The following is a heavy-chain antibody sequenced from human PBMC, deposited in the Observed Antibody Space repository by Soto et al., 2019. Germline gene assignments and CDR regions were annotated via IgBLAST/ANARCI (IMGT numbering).Heavy chain of an antibody. J-gene: IGHJ4*02. V-gene: IGHV1-69*02. CDR2: INPILSMS. Sequence: QVQLVQSGAEVKRPGSSVKVSCKASGDTFTFYSINWVRQAPGLGLEWMGRINPILSMSNYAQRFQGRGTMTADKSTSTAYMELSIRRSEDTAIYYCASSYGSGYRAFDYWGQGALVTVSS. CDR3: ASSYGSGYRAFDY. CDR1: GDTFTFYS. D-gene: IGHD3-10*01.